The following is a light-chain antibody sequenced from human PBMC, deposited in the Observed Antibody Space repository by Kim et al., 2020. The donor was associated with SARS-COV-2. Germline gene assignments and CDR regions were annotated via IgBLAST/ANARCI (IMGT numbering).Light chain of an antibody. Sequence: RASINCQSNQNLLYPSDNKSYLTWYQQRPGQPPKLLLYWASTRQSGVPDRFSGSGSGTDFTLTISSLQAEDVAVYYCQQYYETPYTFGQGTKLEI. J-gene: IGKJ2*01. CDR2: WAS. V-gene: IGKV4-1*01. CDR1: QNLLYPSDNKSY. CDR3: QQYYETPYT.